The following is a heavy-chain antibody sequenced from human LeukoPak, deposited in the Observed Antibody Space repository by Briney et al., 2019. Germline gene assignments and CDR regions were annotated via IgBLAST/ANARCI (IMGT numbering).Heavy chain of an antibody. J-gene: IGHJ1*01. V-gene: IGHV4-30-4*01. CDR1: GGSISSGDYY. CDR3: ARGAEQWLVRGPLRYFQH. CDR2: IYYSGST. Sequence: PSQTLSLTCTVSGGSISSGDYYWSWIRQPPGKGLEWIGYIYYSGSTYYNPSLKSRVTISVDTSKNQFSLKLSSVTAADTAVYYCARGAEQWLVRGPLRYFQHWGQGTLVTVSS. D-gene: IGHD6-19*01.